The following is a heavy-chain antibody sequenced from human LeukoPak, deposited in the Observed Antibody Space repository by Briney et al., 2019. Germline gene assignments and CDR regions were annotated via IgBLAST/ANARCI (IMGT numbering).Heavy chain of an antibody. D-gene: IGHD6-19*01. J-gene: IGHJ4*01. CDR1: GFTFSSYE. CDR3: ATYSSGWYEAFDY. V-gene: IGHV3-48*03. Sequence: PGGSLRLSCAASGFTFSSYEMKWVRQATGKGLEWVSYISSSGSTIYYADSVKGRFTISRDNAKNSLYLQMNSLRAEDTAVYYCATYSSGWYEAFDYWGQGTLVTVSS. CDR2: ISSSGSTI.